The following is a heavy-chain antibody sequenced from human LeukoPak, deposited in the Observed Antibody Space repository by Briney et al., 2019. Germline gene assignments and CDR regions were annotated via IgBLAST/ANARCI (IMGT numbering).Heavy chain of an antibody. CDR1: GGSLSSSGYY. J-gene: IGHJ4*02. Sequence: SGTLSLTCTVSGGSLSSSGYYWGWIRQPPGKGLEWIGYIYHTGTTYYNASLKSRVTISVDTSKNQFSLKLSSVTAADTAVYYCARHWSGTSQFDYWGQGTLVTVSS. V-gene: IGHV4-39*01. CDR2: IYHTGTT. D-gene: IGHD3-3*01. CDR3: ARHWSGTSQFDY.